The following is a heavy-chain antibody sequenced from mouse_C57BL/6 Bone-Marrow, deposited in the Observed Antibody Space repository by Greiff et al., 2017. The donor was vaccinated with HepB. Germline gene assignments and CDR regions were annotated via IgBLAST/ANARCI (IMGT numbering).Heavy chain of an antibody. CDR3: AREGLRAYYGSSEGYFDV. Sequence: QVQLQQSGAELVKPGASVKMSCKASGYTFTSYWITWVKQRPGQGLEWIGDIYPGSGSTNYNEKFKSKATLTVDTSSSTAYMQLSSLTSEDSAVYYCAREGLRAYYGSSEGYFDVWGTGTTVTVSS. CDR2: IYPGSGST. D-gene: IGHD1-1*01. V-gene: IGHV1-55*01. J-gene: IGHJ1*03. CDR1: GYTFTSYW.